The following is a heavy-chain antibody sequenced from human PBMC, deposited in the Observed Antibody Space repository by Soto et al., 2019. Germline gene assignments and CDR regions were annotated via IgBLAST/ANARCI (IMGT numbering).Heavy chain of an antibody. Sequence: HPSETLSLTCAVYGESFSGYAMSWVRQAPGKGLEWVSAVTSDGSTYYADSVKGRFTISRDNSKNTLYLQINSLRVEDTAVYYCARPPMTVTTHVSLRGSWYFDLWGRGTLVTVSS. CDR2: VTSDGST. D-gene: IGHD4-17*01. V-gene: IGHV3-23*01. CDR1: GESFSGYA. J-gene: IGHJ2*01. CDR3: ARPPMTVTTHVSLRGSWYFDL.